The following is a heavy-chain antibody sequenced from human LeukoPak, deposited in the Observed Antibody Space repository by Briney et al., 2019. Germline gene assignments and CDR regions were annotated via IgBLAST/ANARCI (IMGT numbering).Heavy chain of an antibody. V-gene: IGHV4-39*02. J-gene: IGHJ4*02. CDR3: ARDSPLTG. Sequence: MASETLSLTCTVSGGSISSSSYYWGWIRQPPGRGLEWIGSIYYSGSTYYNPSLKSRVTISVDTSKNQFSLKLSSVTAADTAVYYCARDSPLTGWGQGTLVTVSS. D-gene: IGHD3-9*01. CDR2: IYYSGST. CDR1: GGSISSSSYY.